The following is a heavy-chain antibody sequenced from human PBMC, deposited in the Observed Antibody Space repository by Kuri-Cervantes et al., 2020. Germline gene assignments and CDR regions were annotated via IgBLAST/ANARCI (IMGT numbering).Heavy chain of an antibody. CDR2: IYSGGST. J-gene: IGHJ4*02. Sequence: GGSLRLSCAASGFTVSSNYMSWVRQAPGKGLEWVSVIYSGGSTDYAAPVKGRFTISRDDSKNTLYLQMNSLKTEDTAVYYCTTDRYYYVAIYYFDYWGQGTLVTVSS. CDR1: GFTVSSNY. CDR3: TTDRYYYVAIYYFDY. D-gene: IGHD3-10*02. V-gene: IGHV3-66*01.